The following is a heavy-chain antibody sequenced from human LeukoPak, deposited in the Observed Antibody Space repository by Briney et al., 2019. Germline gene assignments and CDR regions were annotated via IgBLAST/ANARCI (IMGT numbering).Heavy chain of an antibody. CDR1: GGSISSYY. CDR3: ARGPSDPGRYYFDY. CDR2: INHSGST. J-gene: IGHJ4*02. V-gene: IGHV4-34*01. D-gene: IGHD7-27*01. Sequence: PSETLSLTCTVSGGSISSYYWSWIRQPPGKGLEWIGEINHSGSTNYNPSLKSRVTISVDTSKNQFSLKLSSVTAADTAVYYCARGPSDPGRYYFDYWGQGTLVTVSS.